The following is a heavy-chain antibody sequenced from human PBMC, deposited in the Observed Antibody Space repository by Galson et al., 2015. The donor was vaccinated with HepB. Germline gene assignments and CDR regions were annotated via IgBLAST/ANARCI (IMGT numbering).Heavy chain of an antibody. CDR1: GRTFSNHP. Sequence: SLRLSCAASGRTFSNHPMHWVRQAPGKGLEWVALISYDGSSKYYADSVKGRFTISRDNSKKTLYLQMSGLRADDTAVYFCTTGSAAGRDYWGQGTLVIVSS. V-gene: IGHV3-30*14. D-gene: IGHD1-14*01. CDR2: ISYDGSSK. J-gene: IGHJ4*02. CDR3: TTGSAAGRDY.